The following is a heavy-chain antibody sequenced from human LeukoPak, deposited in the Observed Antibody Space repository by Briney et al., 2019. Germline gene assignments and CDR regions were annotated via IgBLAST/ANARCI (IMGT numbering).Heavy chain of an antibody. CDR3: ARESGLYGSGSRY. CDR2: MNPNSGNT. J-gene: IGHJ4*02. Sequence: GASVKVSCKASGYTFTSYDINWVRQATGQGLEWKGWMNPNSGNTGYAQKFQGRVTMTRNPSISTAYMELSSLRSEDTAVYYCARESGLYGSGSRYWGQGTLVTVSS. V-gene: IGHV1-8*01. D-gene: IGHD3-10*01. CDR1: GYTFTSYD.